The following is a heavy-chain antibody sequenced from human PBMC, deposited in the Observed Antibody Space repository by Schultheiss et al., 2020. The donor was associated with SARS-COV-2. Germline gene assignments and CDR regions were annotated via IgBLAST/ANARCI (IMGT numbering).Heavy chain of an antibody. CDR3: ARAMGELWLGYYYYYYGMDV. CDR2: IFYTGST. CDR1: GDTISDYF. D-gene: IGHD5-18*01. V-gene: IGHV4-59*01. J-gene: IGHJ6*02. Sequence: SETLSLTCAVSGDTISDYFWSWIRQPPGKGLEWIGYIFYTGSTNYNPSLESRVTISADTSKNQFSLKLSSVTAADTAVYYCARAMGELWLGYYYYYYGMDVWGQGTTVTVSS.